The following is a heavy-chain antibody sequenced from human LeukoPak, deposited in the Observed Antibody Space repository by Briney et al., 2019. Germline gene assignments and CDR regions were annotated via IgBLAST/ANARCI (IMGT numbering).Heavy chain of an antibody. J-gene: IGHJ4*02. CDR2: ITSSSSYI. D-gene: IGHD6-6*01. CDR3: ARSYSSSRGTFDY. V-gene: IGHV3-21*01. CDR1: GLTFSSYG. Sequence: GGSLRLSCAASGLTFSSYGMNWVRQAPGKGLEWVSSITSSSSYIYYADSVKGRFTISRDNAKNSLYLQMNSLRAEDTAVYCCARSYSSSRGTFDYWGQGTLVTVSS.